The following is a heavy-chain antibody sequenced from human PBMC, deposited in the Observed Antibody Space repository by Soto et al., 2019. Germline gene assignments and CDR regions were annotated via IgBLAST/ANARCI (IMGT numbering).Heavy chain of an antibody. CDR3: VRSKGGYSYGTPFDY. Sequence: EVRLEESGGALVQPGRSLRLSCAASGFTFDDYAMYWVRQVLGKGLEWVSSISWNSGHIGYADSVKGRFTTSRDNAKTSLYLQMNSLRPEDTALYYCVRSKGGYSYGTPFDYWGQGTLVTVSS. CDR1: GFTFDDYA. CDR2: ISWNSGHI. J-gene: IGHJ4*02. V-gene: IGHV3-9*01. D-gene: IGHD5-18*01.